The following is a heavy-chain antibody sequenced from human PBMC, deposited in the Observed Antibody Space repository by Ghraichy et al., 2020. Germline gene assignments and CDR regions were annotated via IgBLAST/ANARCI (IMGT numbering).Heavy chain of an antibody. J-gene: IGHJ5*02. CDR2: IYYSGTT. D-gene: IGHD4-11*01. CDR1: GGSISSMRYY. V-gene: IGHV4-39*01. Sequence: SETLSLTCSVSGGSISSMRYYWGWIRQPPGKGLEWIGTIYYSGTTFYNPSLESRVTISVDTYKNQFSLKLTSVTVAETGVYYCVRLNSRPGNWVDPWGQGALVTVSS. CDR3: VRLNSRPGNWVDP.